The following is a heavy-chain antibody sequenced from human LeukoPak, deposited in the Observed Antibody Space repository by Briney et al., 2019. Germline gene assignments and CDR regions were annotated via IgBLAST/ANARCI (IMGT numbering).Heavy chain of an antibody. D-gene: IGHD3-3*01. CDR1: GGSISSGGYS. CDR3: ARDEAIFGAGYYYGMDV. Sequence: SQTLSLTCAVSGGSISSGGYSWSWIRQPPGKGLEWIGYINYSGSTYCNPSLKSRVTISVDTSQNQFSLKLSSVTAADTAVYYCARDEAIFGAGYYYGMDVWGQGTTVTVSS. CDR2: INYSGST. J-gene: IGHJ6*02. V-gene: IGHV4-31*11.